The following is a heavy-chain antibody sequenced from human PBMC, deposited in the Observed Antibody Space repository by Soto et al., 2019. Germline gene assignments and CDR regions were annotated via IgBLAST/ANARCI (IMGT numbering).Heavy chain of an antibody. V-gene: IGHV3-23*01. CDR2: ISGSGGST. J-gene: IGHJ4*02. CDR1: GFTFSSYV. CDR3: AKGLYYYDSSGYYGY. Sequence: GGSLRLSCAASGFTFSSYVMIWVRQAPGKGLEWVSAISGSGGSTYYADSVKGRFTISRDNSKNTLYLQMNSLRAEDTAVYYCAKGLYYYDSSGYYGYWGQGTLVTVSS. D-gene: IGHD3-22*01.